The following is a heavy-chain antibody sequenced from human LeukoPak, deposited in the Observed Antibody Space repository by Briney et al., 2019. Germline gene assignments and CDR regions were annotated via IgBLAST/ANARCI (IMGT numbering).Heavy chain of an antibody. V-gene: IGHV3-23*01. Sequence: TGGSLRLFCAASRFTFSNYAMICVRQAPGKGLEWVSSISGSDDSTYYADSVKGRFTISRDTSKNTLYLQMNSLGAEDTAVYYCAKHLYSVYFYAMDVWGQGTTVTVSS. J-gene: IGHJ6*02. D-gene: IGHD2-8*01. CDR1: RFTFSNYA. CDR2: ISGSDDST. CDR3: AKHLYSVYFYAMDV.